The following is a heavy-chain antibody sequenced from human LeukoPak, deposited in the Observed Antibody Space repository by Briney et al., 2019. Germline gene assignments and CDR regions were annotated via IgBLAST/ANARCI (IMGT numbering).Heavy chain of an antibody. CDR3: ARERRSSSPGEQQLVRAFDI. V-gene: IGHV7-4-1*02. Sequence: ASVKVSCKTSGCTFTTHSINWLRQAPGQGLEWMGWINTNTGNPTYAQGFTGRFVFSLDTSVSTAYLQISSLKAEDTAMYYCARERRSSSPGEQQLVRAFDIWGQGTMVTVSS. CDR1: GCTFTTHS. CDR2: INTNTGNP. D-gene: IGHD6-13*01. J-gene: IGHJ3*02.